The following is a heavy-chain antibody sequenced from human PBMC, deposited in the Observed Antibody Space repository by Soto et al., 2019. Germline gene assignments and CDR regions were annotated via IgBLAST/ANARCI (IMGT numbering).Heavy chain of an antibody. Sequence: GGSLRLSCAASGFTFSSYSMNWVRQAPGKGLEWVSYISSSSSTIYYADSVKGRFTISRDNAKNSLYLQMNSLRAEDTAVYYCARADSGYAHGYYYYDMDVWGQGTTVTVSS. CDR2: ISSSSSTI. CDR3: ARADSGYAHGYYYYDMDV. D-gene: IGHD5-12*01. J-gene: IGHJ6*02. V-gene: IGHV3-48*01. CDR1: GFTFSSYS.